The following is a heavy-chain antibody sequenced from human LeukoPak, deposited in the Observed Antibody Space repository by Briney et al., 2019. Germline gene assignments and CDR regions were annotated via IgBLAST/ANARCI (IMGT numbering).Heavy chain of an antibody. CDR2: MSYSGST. CDR1: GGSISSYY. Sequence: SETLSLTCTVSGGSISSYYWSWIRQPPGKGLEWIGYMSYSGSTNYNPSLKSRVTISIDTSRDQFSLKLSSVTAADTAVYYCARGTAVAHDYWGQGTLVTVSS. V-gene: IGHV4-59*01. CDR3: ARGTAVAHDY. D-gene: IGHD6-19*01. J-gene: IGHJ4*02.